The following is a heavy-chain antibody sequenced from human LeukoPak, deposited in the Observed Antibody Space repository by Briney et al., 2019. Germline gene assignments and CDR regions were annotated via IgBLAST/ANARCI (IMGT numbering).Heavy chain of an antibody. CDR3: ARTRGRSPSRIAVAGTRRGDFDY. D-gene: IGHD6-19*01. CDR2: MNPNSGNT. V-gene: IGHV1-8*01. CDR1: GYTFTSYD. J-gene: IGHJ4*02. Sequence: EASVKVSCKASGYTFTSYDINWVRQATGQGLEWMGWMNPNSGNTGYAQEFQGRVTMTRNTSISTAYMELSSLRSEDTAVYYCARTRGRSPSRIAVAGTRRGDFDYWGQGTLVTVSS.